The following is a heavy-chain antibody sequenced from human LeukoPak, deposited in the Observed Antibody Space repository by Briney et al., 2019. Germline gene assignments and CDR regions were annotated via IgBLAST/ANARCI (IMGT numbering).Heavy chain of an antibody. J-gene: IGHJ6*02. CDR2: TPYDGSNE. CDR1: GFTFSRYG. D-gene: IGHD4-17*01. Sequence: GGSLRLSCAASGFTFSRYGMHWVRQAPGKGLEWVAVTPYDGSNEHYADSVKGRFTISRDNSKNTLYLQMNSLRLGDTAVYYCARVGDYGPSDYDGMDVWGQGTTVTVSS. V-gene: IGHV3-30*03. CDR3: ARVGDYGPSDYDGMDV.